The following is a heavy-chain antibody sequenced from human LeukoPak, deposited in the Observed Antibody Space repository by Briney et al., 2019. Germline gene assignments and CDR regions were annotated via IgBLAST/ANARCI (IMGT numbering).Heavy chain of an antibody. V-gene: IGHV4-61*02. CDR1: GGSISSGSYY. Sequence: SETLSLTCTVSGGSISSGSYYWSWVRQPAGKGLEWIGRIYITGSTTYNPSLKSRVTISVDTSKNQFSLKLSSVTAADTAVYYCAREGSSSSVSWFDPWGQGTLVIVSP. D-gene: IGHD6-6*01. CDR3: AREGSSSSVSWFDP. CDR2: IYITGST. J-gene: IGHJ5*02.